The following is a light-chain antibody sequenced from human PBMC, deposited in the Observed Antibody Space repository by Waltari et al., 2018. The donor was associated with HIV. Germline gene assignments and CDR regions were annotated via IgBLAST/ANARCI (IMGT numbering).Light chain of an antibody. J-gene: IGKJ3*01. Sequence: DVVMTQSPISLSVSPGESASISCRSSQSLLHSNGDNYLDWYFQKPGQSPQLLIYLGSIRAPGVPDRFSSAGSGTDFTLRISRVEPEDDGVYYCMQARQSTFTFGPGTKIEI. V-gene: IGKV2-28*01. CDR1: QSLLHSNGDNY. CDR3: MQARQSTFT. CDR2: LGS.